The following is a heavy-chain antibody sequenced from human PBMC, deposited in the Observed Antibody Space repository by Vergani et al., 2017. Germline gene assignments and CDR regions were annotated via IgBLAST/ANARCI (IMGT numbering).Heavy chain of an antibody. J-gene: IGHJ3*01. D-gene: IGHD3-10*01. CDR1: GDSISRSHYY. V-gene: IGHV4-39*02. CDR2: IPSSGSP. Sequence: QLQLQESGPGLVKPSETLSLSCRVSGDSISRSHYYCGFIRHPPGKGLERIGSIPSSGSPYYNPTLKSRLAFSVDTSKNRFSLGLKSVTATDTGMYYCARPVGPSAIADGYHVWGQGTMVTVS. CDR3: ARPVGPSAIADGYHV.